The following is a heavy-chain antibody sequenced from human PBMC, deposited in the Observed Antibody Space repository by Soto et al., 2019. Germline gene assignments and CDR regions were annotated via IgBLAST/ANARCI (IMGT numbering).Heavy chain of an antibody. CDR3: ATRRLPSPESRP. Sequence: GESLKISCKTSGDSFATDWIGWVRQMPGKGLEWMGVIYPGDSRIRYNPSFQGQVTISVDKSINTAYLQWSSLRASDTAMYYCATRRLPSPESRPWGLGTLVTVSS. CDR2: IYPGDSRI. CDR1: GDSFATDW. D-gene: IGHD3-10*01. V-gene: IGHV5-51*01. J-gene: IGHJ5*02.